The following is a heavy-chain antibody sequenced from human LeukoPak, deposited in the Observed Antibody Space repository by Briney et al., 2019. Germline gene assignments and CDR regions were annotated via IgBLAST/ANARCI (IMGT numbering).Heavy chain of an antibody. J-gene: IGHJ4*02. Sequence: SETLSLTCTVSGGSIGSGTDYWVWIRQPPGKGLEWIGSIFYTGSTYNNPSLMSRVTISLDTSKNQFSLKLSSVTAADTAVYYCARGKYYSDSSGYYYTKYYFDYWGQGALVAVSS. D-gene: IGHD3-22*01. CDR2: IFYTGST. CDR1: GGSIGSGTDY. V-gene: IGHV4-39*01. CDR3: ARGKYYSDSSGYYYTKYYFDY.